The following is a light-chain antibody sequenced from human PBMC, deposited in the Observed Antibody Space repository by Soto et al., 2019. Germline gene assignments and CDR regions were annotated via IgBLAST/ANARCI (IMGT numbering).Light chain of an antibody. J-gene: IGKJ1*01. CDR2: GAS. CDR3: QQYGRSPRT. Sequence: EIVLTQSPGTLSLSPGERATLSCRASESVTSSYLAWYQHKPGQAPRLLIYGASSRATGIPDRFSGSGSGTDFDLTISRLEPEDFAVYYCQQYGRSPRTFGQGTKVEIK. CDR1: ESVTSSY. V-gene: IGKV3-20*01.